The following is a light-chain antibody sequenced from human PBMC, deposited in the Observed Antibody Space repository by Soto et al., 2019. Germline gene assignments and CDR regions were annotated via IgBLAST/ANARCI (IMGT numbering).Light chain of an antibody. Sequence: QSALTQPRSVSGSPGQSVTISCTGTSRDVGNYNYVSWYQQHPGKAPKVMIYDVNKWPSGVPDRFSGSKSGNTASLTISGLQAEDEADYYCCSYAGSYTWVFGGGTKVTVL. J-gene: IGLJ3*02. CDR1: SRDVGNYNY. CDR3: CSYAGSYTWV. CDR2: DVN. V-gene: IGLV2-11*01.